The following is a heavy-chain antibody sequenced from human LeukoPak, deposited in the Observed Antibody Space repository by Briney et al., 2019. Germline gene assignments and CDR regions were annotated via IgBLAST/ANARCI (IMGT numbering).Heavy chain of an antibody. D-gene: IGHD2-15*01. J-gene: IGHJ5*02. V-gene: IGHV1-2*02. CDR2: INPNSGGT. Sequence: ASVKVSCKASGYTFTGYYMHWVGQAPAQGLEWMGWINPNSGGTNYAQKFQGRVTMTRDTSISTAYMELSRLRSDDTAVYYCARVLGGPNWFDPWGQGTLVTVS. CDR1: GYTFTGYY. CDR3: ARVLGGPNWFDP.